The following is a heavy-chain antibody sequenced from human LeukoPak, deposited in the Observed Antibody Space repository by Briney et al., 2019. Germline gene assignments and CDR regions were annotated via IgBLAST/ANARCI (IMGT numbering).Heavy chain of an antibody. CDR3: TKAVSGTLGGAFDI. J-gene: IGHJ3*02. D-gene: IGHD1-14*01. Sequence: ASVKVSCKASGYTFIDYFIHWMRQTPGQGLEWLGWINPNSGVTRYAQKFQGRVTLTRDTAAYMELSSLKYDDTAVHYCTKAVSGTLGGAFDIWGQGTAVTVSS. CDR2: INPNSGVT. V-gene: IGHV1-2*02. CDR1: GYTFIDYF.